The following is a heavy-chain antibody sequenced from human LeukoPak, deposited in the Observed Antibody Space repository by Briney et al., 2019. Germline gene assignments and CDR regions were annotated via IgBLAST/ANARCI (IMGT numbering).Heavy chain of an antibody. CDR1: GFIFSNCW. CDR2: IKTDASEK. Sequence: GGSLRLSCETSGFIFSNCWMTWVRQAPGKGLEWVANIKTDASEKYYADSVKGRFTISRDNAKMSLYLQMNSLRVEDTAVYYCASNLYGSAPYYYYMDVWGKGTTVTVSS. J-gene: IGHJ6*03. CDR3: ASNLYGSAPYYYYMDV. V-gene: IGHV3-7*01. D-gene: IGHD3-10*01.